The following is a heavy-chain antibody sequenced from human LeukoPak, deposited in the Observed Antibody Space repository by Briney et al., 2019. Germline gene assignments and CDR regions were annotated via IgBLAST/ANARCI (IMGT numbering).Heavy chain of an antibody. Sequence: SETLSLTCTVSGGSISSSSYYWGWIRQPPGRGLEWIGSIYYSGSTYYNPSLESRVTISVDTSKNQFSLKLSSVTAADTAVYYCARDPGSLLPSGSYVLLDYWGQGTLVTVSS. D-gene: IGHD1-26*01. V-gene: IGHV4-39*02. CDR2: IYYSGST. J-gene: IGHJ4*02. CDR3: ARDPGSLLPSGSYVLLDY. CDR1: GGSISSSSYY.